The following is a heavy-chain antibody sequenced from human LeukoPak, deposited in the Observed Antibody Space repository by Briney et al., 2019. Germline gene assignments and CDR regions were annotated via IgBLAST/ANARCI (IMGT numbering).Heavy chain of an antibody. CDR2: IYFSGST. J-gene: IGHJ6*03. CDR1: GDSISSANYY. D-gene: IGHD6-13*01. V-gene: IGHV4-39*07. CDR3: ARLEIGSWPYYYYYMDV. Sequence: PSETLSLTCTVSGDSISSANYYWGWVRQPPGKGLEWIGSIYFSGSTYYNPSLKSRVTISVETSKVQFSLKLSSVTAADTAVYYCARLEIGSWPYYYYYMDVWGKGTTVTVSS.